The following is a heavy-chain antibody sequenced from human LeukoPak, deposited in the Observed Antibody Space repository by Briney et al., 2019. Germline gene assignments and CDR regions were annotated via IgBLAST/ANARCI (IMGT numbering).Heavy chain of an antibody. D-gene: IGHD3-22*01. CDR3: AKAGYYYDSSGYYDY. CDR2: ISGSGGST. CDR1: GFTFSSYA. V-gene: IGHV3-23*01. J-gene: IGHJ4*02. Sequence: GGSLRLSCAASGFTFSSYAMSWVRQAPGKGLEWVSAISGSGGSTYYADSVKGRFTISRDNSKNTLYLQMNSLRAEDTAVYYCAKAGYYYDSSGYYDYWGQGTLVTVSS.